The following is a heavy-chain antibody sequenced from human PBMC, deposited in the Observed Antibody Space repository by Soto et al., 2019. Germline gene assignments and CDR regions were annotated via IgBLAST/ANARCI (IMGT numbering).Heavy chain of an antibody. J-gene: IGHJ6*01. Sequence: SETLSLTCAVYGGSFSGYYWSWIRQPPGKGLEWIGEINHSGSTNYNPSLKRRVTISVDTSNNQFSLKLRSVTAAATAVYYCARVITGTTCSPLDVWGKGTTDTVSS. D-gene: IGHD1-7*01. CDR1: GGSFSGYY. CDR3: ARVITGTTCSPLDV. V-gene: IGHV4-34*01. CDR2: INHSGST.